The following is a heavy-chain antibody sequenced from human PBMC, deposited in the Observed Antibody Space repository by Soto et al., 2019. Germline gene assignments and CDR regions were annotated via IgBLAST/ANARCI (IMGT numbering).Heavy chain of an antibody. J-gene: IGHJ3*01. V-gene: IGHV3-30*18. CDR3: AKEVGGYSVGNDAFDL. D-gene: IGHD5-18*01. CDR2: MSYDGSNI. Sequence: QVNLVESGGGVVHPGRSLRLSCAASGFAFSSHGMHWVRQGPGKGLEWVAVMSYDGSNIYYADSVKGRVTISRDNSKDTLALQMTSLRPEDTAVYYCAKEVGGYSVGNDAFDLWGRGTMVTVSS. CDR1: GFAFSSHG.